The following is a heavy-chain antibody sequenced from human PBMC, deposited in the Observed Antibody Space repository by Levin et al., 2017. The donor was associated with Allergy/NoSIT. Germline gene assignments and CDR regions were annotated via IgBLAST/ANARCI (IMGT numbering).Heavy chain of an antibody. V-gene: IGHV4-34*01. D-gene: IGHD2-15*01. J-gene: IGHJ5*02. CDR2: INHSGST. CDR3: ARGPYCSGGSCYSNWFDP. CDR1: GGSFSGYY. Sequence: SETLSLTCAVYGGSFSGYYWSWIRQPPGKGLEWIGEINHSGSTNYNPSLKSRVTISVDTSKNQFSLKLSSVTAADTAVYYCARGPYCSGGSCYSNWFDPWGQGTLVTVSS.